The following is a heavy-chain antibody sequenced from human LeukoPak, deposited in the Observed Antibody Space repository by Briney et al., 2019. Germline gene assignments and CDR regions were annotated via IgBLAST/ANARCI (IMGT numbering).Heavy chain of an antibody. Sequence: GGSLRLSCAASGFTFSSYGMHWVRQAPGKGLEWVAFIRYDGSNKYYADSVKGRFTISRDNSKNTLYLQMNSLRAEDMAVYYCAKDSYYGSGSVIWFDPWGQGTLVTVSS. J-gene: IGHJ5*02. V-gene: IGHV3-30*02. D-gene: IGHD3-10*01. CDR1: GFTFSSYG. CDR3: AKDSYYGSGSVIWFDP. CDR2: IRYDGSNK.